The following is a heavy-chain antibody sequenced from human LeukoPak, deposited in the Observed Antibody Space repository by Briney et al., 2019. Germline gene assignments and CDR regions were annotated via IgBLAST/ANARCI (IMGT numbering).Heavy chain of an antibody. CDR2: INPSGGST. CDR3: ARDSEGSPPFDY. Sequence: ASVKVSCKASGYTFTTYPINWVRQAPGQGLEWMGIINPSGGSTSYAQKFQGRVTMTRDTSTSTVYMELSSLRSEDTAVYYCARDSEGSPPFDYWGQGTLVTVSS. V-gene: IGHV1-46*01. CDR1: GYTFTTYP. D-gene: IGHD1-26*01. J-gene: IGHJ4*02.